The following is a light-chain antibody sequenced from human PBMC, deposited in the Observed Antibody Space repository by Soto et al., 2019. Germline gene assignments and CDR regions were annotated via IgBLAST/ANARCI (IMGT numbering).Light chain of an antibody. J-gene: IGLJ2*01. CDR3: QSYDSSLSVV. CDR1: SSNIGAGYD. CDR2: GNS. Sequence: QSVLTQPPSVSGAPGQRVTISCTGSSSNIGAGYDVHWYQQLPGTAPKLLIYGNSNRPSGVPDRFSGSKSGTSASLAITGRQAEDEGDYYCQSYDSSLSVVFGGGTKLTVL. V-gene: IGLV1-40*01.